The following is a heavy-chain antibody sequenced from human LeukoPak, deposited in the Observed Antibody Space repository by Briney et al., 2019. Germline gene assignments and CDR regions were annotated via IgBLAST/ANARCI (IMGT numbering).Heavy chain of an antibody. CDR1: GYSFTSYW. CDR3: ARRTPEYTNRWYFDL. D-gene: IGHD6-6*01. CDR2: IYPGDSDT. V-gene: IGHV5-51*01. J-gene: IGHJ2*01. Sequence: GESLKISCKGSGYSFTSYWIGCVRQMPGKGLEWMGIIYPGDSDTRYSPSFQGQVTISADKSINTAFVQWSSLKASDTAIYYCARRTPEYTNRWYFDLWGRGTLVTVSS.